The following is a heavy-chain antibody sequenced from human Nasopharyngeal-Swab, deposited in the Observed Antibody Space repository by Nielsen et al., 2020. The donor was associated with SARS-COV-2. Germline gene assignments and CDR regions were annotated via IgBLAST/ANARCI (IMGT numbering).Heavy chain of an antibody. V-gene: IGHV4-61*01. CDR2: IYYSGST. CDR3: ARGGLWFGEYPGWFDP. D-gene: IGHD3-10*01. J-gene: IGHJ5*02. Sequence: SETLSLTCTVSGYSISSGYYWSWIRQPPGKGLEWIGYIYYSGSTNYNPSLKSRVTISVDTSKNQFSLKLSSVTAADTAVYYCARGGLWFGEYPGWFDPWGQGTLVTVSS. CDR1: GYSISSGYY.